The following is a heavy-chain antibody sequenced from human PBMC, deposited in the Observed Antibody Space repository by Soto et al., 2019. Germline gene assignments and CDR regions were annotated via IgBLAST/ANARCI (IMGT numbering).Heavy chain of an antibody. J-gene: IGHJ4*02. CDR1: GGTFRNYA. Sequence: ASVKVCCKASGGTFRNYAINWVRQATGQGLEWMGGIIPIFGTPNYARKFQGTVTITADETTSTAYMELSSLRSEDTAVYYCATLRDYSNTSDDYWGQGTLVTV. V-gene: IGHV1-69*13. CDR2: IIPIFGTP. D-gene: IGHD4-4*01. CDR3: ATLRDYSNTSDDY.